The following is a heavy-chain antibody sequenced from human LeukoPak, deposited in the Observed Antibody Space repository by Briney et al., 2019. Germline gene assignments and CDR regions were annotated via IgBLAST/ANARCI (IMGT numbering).Heavy chain of an antibody. V-gene: IGHV3-74*01. J-gene: IGHJ5*02. D-gene: IGHD1-26*01. CDR1: GFTFSSYW. Sequence: GGSLRLSCAASGFTFSSYWMHWVRQAPGKGLVWVSRINSDGSSTSYADSVKGRFTISRDNAKNTLYLQMNSLRAEDTAVYHCASPIGRWELLGYNWFDPWGQGTLVTVSS. CDR3: ASPIGRWELLGYNWFDP. CDR2: INSDGSST.